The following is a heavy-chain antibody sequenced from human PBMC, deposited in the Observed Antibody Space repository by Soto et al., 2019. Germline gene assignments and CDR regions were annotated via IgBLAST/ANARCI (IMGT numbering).Heavy chain of an antibody. J-gene: IGHJ4*02. CDR2: ISGSGGST. Sequence: GGSLRLSCTASGFTFYSYAMSWVRQAPGKGLEWVSAISGSGGSTYSADSVKGRFTISRDNSKNTLYLQMNSLRAEDTAVYYCAKLGVFRGYCSSTSCYFDYWGQGTLVTVSS. V-gene: IGHV3-23*01. D-gene: IGHD2-2*01. CDR1: GFTFYSYA. CDR3: AKLGVFRGYCSSTSCYFDY.